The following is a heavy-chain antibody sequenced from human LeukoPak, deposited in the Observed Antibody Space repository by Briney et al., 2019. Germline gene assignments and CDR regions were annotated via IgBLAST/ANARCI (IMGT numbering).Heavy chain of an antibody. J-gene: IGHJ4*02. CDR2: ISAYNGNT. V-gene: IGHV1-18*01. Sequence: ASVKVSCKASGGIFSNYEISWVRQAPGQGLEWMGWISAYNGNTNYAQKLQGRVTMTTDTSTSTAYMELRSLRSDDTAVYYCAREDHDYYDSSGYFFDYWGQGTLVTVSS. CDR3: AREDHDYYDSSGYFFDY. D-gene: IGHD3-22*01. CDR1: GGIFSNYE.